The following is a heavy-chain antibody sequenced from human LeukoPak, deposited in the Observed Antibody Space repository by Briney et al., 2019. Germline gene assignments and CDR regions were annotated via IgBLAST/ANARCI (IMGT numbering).Heavy chain of an antibody. D-gene: IGHD6-13*01. Sequence: KPSETLSLTCAVYGGSFSGYYWSWIRQPPGKGLEWIGEINHSGSTNYNPSLKSRVTISVDTSKNQFSLKLSSVTAADTAVYYWARVGSSPNWFDPWGQGTLVTVSS. V-gene: IGHV4-34*01. CDR1: GGSFSGYY. CDR3: ARVGSSPNWFDP. J-gene: IGHJ5*02. CDR2: INHSGST.